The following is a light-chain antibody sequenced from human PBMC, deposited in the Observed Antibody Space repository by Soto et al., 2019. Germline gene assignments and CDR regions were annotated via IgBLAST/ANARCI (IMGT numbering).Light chain of an antibody. CDR3: QQYNSYSLT. Sequence: DIQMTQSPSTLSASVGDRVTITCRASQSISNWLAWYQQKPGKPPNLLIYKASTLESGVPSRFSGSGSGTEFTLTISSLQADDFATYYCQQYNSYSLTFGGGTKVEIK. V-gene: IGKV1-5*03. CDR1: QSISNW. J-gene: IGKJ4*01. CDR2: KAS.